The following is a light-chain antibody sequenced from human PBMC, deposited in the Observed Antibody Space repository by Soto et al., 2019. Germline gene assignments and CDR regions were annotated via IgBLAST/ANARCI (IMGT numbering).Light chain of an antibody. CDR3: PQTYNTPFT. V-gene: IGKV1-39*01. CDR1: QSISSY. Sequence: DIQMTQSPSSLSASIGDRVTITCRASQSISSYLNWYQQKPGKAPKVLIYAVSTLQSGVPSRFSGDESGTDFTLTISSLQPEDFATYICPQTYNTPFTFGQGTRLEIK. J-gene: IGKJ5*01. CDR2: AVS.